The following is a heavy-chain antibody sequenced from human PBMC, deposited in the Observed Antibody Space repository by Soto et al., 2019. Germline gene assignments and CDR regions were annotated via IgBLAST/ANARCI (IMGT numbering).Heavy chain of an antibody. CDR1: GYTFTSYG. J-gene: IGHJ4*02. CDR3: ARDREVASHGSGSYPLGY. CDR2: ITTSNGNT. D-gene: IGHD3-10*01. V-gene: IGHV1-18*01. Sequence: QVQLVQSGAEVKKPGASVKVSCKASGYTFTSYGVTWVRQAPGQGLEWMGWITTSNGNTNYAQKFQGRVTMTTETSTSTAYMELTSLRSDDTAVYYCARDREVASHGSGSYPLGYWGQGTLVTVSS.